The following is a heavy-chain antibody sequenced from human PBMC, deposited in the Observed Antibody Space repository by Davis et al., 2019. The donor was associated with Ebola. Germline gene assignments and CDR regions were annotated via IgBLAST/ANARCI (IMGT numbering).Heavy chain of an antibody. V-gene: IGHV4-31*03. D-gene: IGHD1-26*01. CDR2: IHYSGDT. CDR1: GASIRTGTYY. CDR3: TYEDRGINDKVGN. Sequence: PSETLSLTCTVSGASIRTGTYYWTWIRQHPGKGLEWIAYIHYSGDTYYNPSLKSRLTMSVDTSKNQFSLQLRSVTPADTAVYYCTYEDRGINDKVGNWGQGILVTVSS. J-gene: IGHJ4*02.